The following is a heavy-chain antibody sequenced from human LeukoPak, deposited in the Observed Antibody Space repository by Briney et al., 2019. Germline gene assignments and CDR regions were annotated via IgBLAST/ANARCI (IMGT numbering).Heavy chain of an antibody. CDR3: AREGPGTPGVFDY. CDR2: IIPILGIPA. J-gene: IGHJ4*02. V-gene: IGHV1-69*04. CDR1: GGSFGNFA. Sequence: ASVKVSCKASGGSFGNFAISWVRQSPGQGLEWVGRIIPILGIPATYAQNFQGRVTITADKYTSIAYVDLISLTSDDTAVYYCAREGPGTPGVFDYWGQGTLDTVSS. D-gene: IGHD1-1*01.